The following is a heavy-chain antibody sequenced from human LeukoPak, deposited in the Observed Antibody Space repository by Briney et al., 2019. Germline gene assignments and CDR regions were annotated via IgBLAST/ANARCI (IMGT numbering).Heavy chain of an antibody. CDR1: GFTFDDYG. V-gene: IGHV3-20*04. J-gene: IGHJ6*04. CDR3: ARRSRGYFRLLLDV. CDR2: INWNGGST. D-gene: IGHD3-3*01. Sequence: GGSLRLSCAASGFTFDDYGMSWVRQAPGKGLEWVSGINWNGGSTGYADSVKGRFTISRDNAKNSLYLQMSSLRAEDTAVYYCARRSRGYFRLLLDVWGKGTTVTISS.